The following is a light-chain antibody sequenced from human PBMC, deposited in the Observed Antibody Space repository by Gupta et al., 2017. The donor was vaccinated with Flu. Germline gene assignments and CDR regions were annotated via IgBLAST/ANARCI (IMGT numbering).Light chain of an antibody. CDR3: HQEDNRPFT. Sequence: PSSLPASVGDRVTITCRASQEISNYLDWYQQKPGQAPKLLIYDASKMETGVPSRFSGSGSGTDFTFTIISRQPEDFATYYCHQEDNRPFTFGPGTKVDIK. V-gene: IGKV1-33*01. CDR2: DAS. CDR1: QEISNY. J-gene: IGKJ3*01.